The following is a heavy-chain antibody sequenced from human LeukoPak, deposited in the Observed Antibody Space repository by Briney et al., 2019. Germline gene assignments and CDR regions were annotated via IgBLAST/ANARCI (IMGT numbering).Heavy chain of an antibody. D-gene: IGHD6-19*01. CDR1: GYSISSGYY. CDR3: ARVDIAVAARFDY. V-gene: IGHV4-38-2*02. Sequence: PSETLSLTCTVSGYSISSGYYWGWIRQPPGKGLEWIGSIYHSGSTYYNPSLKSRVTISVDTSKNQFSLKLSSVTAADTAVYYCARVDIAVAARFDYWGQGTLVTVSS. J-gene: IGHJ4*02. CDR2: IYHSGST.